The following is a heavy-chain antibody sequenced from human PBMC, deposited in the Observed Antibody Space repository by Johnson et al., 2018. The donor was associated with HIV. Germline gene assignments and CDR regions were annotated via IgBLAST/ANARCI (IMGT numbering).Heavy chain of an antibody. D-gene: IGHD5-12*01. J-gene: IGHJ3*02. Sequence: MLLVESGGGLVKPGGSLRLSCAASGFTFSNAWMSWVRQAPGKGLEWVGRIKSKTAGGTTDYAAPVKGRFTISRDDSKNTLYLQMNSLKTEDTAVYYCTTESGDSGYDLQLGAFDIWGQGTMVTVSS. V-gene: IGHV3-15*01. CDR3: TTESGDSGYDLQLGAFDI. CDR1: GFTFSNAW. CDR2: IKSKTAGGTT.